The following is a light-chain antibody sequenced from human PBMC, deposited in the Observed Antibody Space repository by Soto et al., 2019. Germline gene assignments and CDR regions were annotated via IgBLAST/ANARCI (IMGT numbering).Light chain of an antibody. J-gene: IGKJ4*01. V-gene: IGKV3-20*01. Sequence: EIVLTQSPGTLSLSPGERATLSCRASQSVSSSYLAWYQQKPGQAPRLLIYGASSRATDIPDRFSGSGSGTDFTLTISRLEPEDFAVYYCQQYGSSPPELTFGGGTKVEIK. CDR2: GAS. CDR3: QQYGSSPPELT. CDR1: QSVSSSY.